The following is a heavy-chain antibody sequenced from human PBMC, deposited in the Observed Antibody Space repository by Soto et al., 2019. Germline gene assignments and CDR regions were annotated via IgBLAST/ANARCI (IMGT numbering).Heavy chain of an antibody. D-gene: IGHD3-10*01. CDR2: ISHDGSDE. CDR3: ARSAGLLWFGESSSHGLDV. J-gene: IGHJ6*01. Sequence: QVQLFESGGGVVQPGRSLRLSCAASGFAFSNYAFHWVRQAPGRGLEWVAVISHDGSDEFYAGSVKGRFIVSRDNSKSTVSRHMSSLSGEESGIYFCARSAGLLWFGESSSHGLDVWGQGTTVAVSS. V-gene: IGHV3-30-3*01. CDR1: GFAFSNYA.